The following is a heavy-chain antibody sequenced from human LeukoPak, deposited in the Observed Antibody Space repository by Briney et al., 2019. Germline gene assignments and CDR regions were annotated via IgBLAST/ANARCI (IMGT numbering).Heavy chain of an antibody. CDR2: IYYSGST. CDR3: ARHTITMIVVVIRYYFDY. J-gene: IGHJ4*02. V-gene: IGHV4-39*01. D-gene: IGHD3-22*01. CDR1: GGSFSGYY. Sequence: SETLSLTCAVYGGSFSGYYWGWIRQPPGKGLEWIGSIYYSGSTYYNPSLKSRVTISVDTSKNQFSLKLSSVTAADTAVYYCARHTITMIVVVIRYYFDYWGQGTLVTVSS.